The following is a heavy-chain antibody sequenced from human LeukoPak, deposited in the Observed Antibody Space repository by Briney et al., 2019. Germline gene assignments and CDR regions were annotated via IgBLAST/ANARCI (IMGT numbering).Heavy chain of an antibody. V-gene: IGHV3-30-3*01. Sequence: GGSLRLSCAASGFTFSSYWMHWVRQAPGKGLEWVAVISYDGTNKYYADSVKGRFTISRDSSQNTVYLLMNSLRAEDTAVYYCAREQMTTVTGTFDYWGQGTLVTVSS. CDR3: AREQMTTVTGTFDY. CDR2: ISYDGTNK. CDR1: GFTFSSYW. D-gene: IGHD5-24*01. J-gene: IGHJ4*02.